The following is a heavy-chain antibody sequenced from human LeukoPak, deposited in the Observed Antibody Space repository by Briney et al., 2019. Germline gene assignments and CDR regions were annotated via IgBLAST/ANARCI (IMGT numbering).Heavy chain of an antibody. V-gene: IGHV1-8*03. D-gene: IGHD4-11*01. CDR1: GYTFTSYD. CDR2: MNPNSGNT. Sequence: ASVKVSCKASGYTFTSYDINWVRQATGQGLEWMGWMNPNSGNTGYAQKFQGRVTITRNTSISTAYMELSSLRSEDTAVYYCAREGRSNYVPFDYWGQGTLVTVSS. J-gene: IGHJ4*02. CDR3: AREGRSNYVPFDY.